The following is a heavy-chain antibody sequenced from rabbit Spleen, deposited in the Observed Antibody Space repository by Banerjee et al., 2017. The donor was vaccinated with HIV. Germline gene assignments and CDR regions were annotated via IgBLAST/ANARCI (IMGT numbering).Heavy chain of an antibody. CDR3: ARDSGTSFSTYGMDL. V-gene: IGHV1S40*01. Sequence: QQLVESGGGLVKPGASLTLTCKASGFDFSRGYDMCWVRQPPGKGLEWIACIYGGSGGNTYYASWAKGRFTVSKTSSTTVTLQMTSLTAADTATYFCARDSGTSFSTYGMDLWGPGTLVTVS. J-gene: IGHJ6*01. D-gene: IGHD8-1*01. CDR2: IYGGSGGNT. CDR1: GFDFSRGYD.